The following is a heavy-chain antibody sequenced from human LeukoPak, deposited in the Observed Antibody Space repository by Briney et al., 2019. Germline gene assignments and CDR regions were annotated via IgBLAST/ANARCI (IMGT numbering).Heavy chain of an antibody. J-gene: IGHJ5*02. V-gene: IGHV1-24*01. D-gene: IGHD5-18*01. Sequence: GASVKVSCKVSGYTLTELCMHWVRQAPGKGLEWMGGFDPEDGETIYAQKFQGRVTMTEDTSTDTAYMELSSLRSEDTAVYYCARVTHTELSTWFDPWGQGTLVTVSS. CDR3: ARVTHTELSTWFDP. CDR2: FDPEDGET. CDR1: GYTLTELC.